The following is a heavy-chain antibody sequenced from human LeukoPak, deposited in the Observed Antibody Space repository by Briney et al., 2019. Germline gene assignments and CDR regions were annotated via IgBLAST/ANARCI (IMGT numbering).Heavy chain of an antibody. J-gene: IGHJ4*02. Sequence: PSETLSLTCAVYGGSFSGYYWSWIRQPPGKGLEWIGEINHSGSTNYNPSLKSRVTISVDTSKNQFSLKLSSVTAADTAVYYCARGHGGNFDYWGQGTLVTVSS. CDR1: GGSFSGYY. V-gene: IGHV4-34*01. CDR2: INHSGST. CDR3: ARGHGGNFDY. D-gene: IGHD2-15*01.